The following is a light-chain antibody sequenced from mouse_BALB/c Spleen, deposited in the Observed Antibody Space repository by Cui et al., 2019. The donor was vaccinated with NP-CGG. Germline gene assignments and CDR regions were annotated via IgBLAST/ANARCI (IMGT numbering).Light chain of an antibody. CDR2: GTN. V-gene: IGLV1*01. CDR3: ALWYSNHWV. CDR1: TGAVTTTNY. J-gene: IGLJ1*01. Sequence: PGFTHESALTTSPGETITLTCRSSTGAVTTTNYANWVQEKPDHLFTGLIGGTNNRTPGVPARFSGSLIGDKAALTITGAQTEDEAIYFCALWYSNHWVFGGGTKLTVL.